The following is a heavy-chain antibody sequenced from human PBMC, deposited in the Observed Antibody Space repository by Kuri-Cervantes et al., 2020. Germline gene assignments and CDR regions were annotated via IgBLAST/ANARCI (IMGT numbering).Heavy chain of an antibody. CDR3: AKEDSSGWYSGFGYFDY. CDR1: GFTFTSSA. J-gene: IGHJ4*02. D-gene: IGHD6-19*01. Sequence: SVKVSCKASGFTFTSSAVQWVRQARGQRLEWIGWIVVGSGNTNYAQKFQERVTITRDMSTSTAYMELSSLRSEDTAVYYCAKEDSSGWYSGFGYFDYWGQGTLVTVSS. V-gene: IGHV1-58*01. CDR2: IVVGSGNT.